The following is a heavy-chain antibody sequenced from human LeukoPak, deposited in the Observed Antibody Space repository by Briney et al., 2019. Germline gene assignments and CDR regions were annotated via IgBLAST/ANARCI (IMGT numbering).Heavy chain of an antibody. J-gene: IGHJ6*02. V-gene: IGHV3-74*01. D-gene: IGHD2-15*01. CDR3: ARDRVPYCSGVSCSVDV. CDR2: IISDGSTT. Sequence: GGSLRLFCAASGFTFSSYWMQWVRQAPGKGLVWVSRIISDGSTTNYADSVKGRFTISRDNAKNTLYLQMNSLRVEDTAVYYCARDRVPYCSGVSCSVDVWGQGTTVTVSS. CDR1: GFTFSSYW.